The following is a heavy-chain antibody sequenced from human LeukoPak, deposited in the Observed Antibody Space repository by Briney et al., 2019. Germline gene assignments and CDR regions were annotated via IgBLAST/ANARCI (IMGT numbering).Heavy chain of an antibody. Sequence: GWSLRLSCAASGFTFSSYAMSWLRPAPGKGLEWVSAISGSGGSTYYADSVKGRFTISRDNSKNTLYLQMNSLRAEDTAVYYCAKDPDYGDGGYWGQGTLVTVSS. D-gene: IGHD4-17*01. CDR1: GFTFSSYA. CDR3: AKDPDYGDGGY. J-gene: IGHJ4*02. V-gene: IGHV3-23*01. CDR2: ISGSGGST.